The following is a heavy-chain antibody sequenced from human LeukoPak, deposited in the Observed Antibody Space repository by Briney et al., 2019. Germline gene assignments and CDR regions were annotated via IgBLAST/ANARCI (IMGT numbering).Heavy chain of an antibody. V-gene: IGHV1-3*03. CDR3: ARRPSDGYFDY. D-gene: IGHD5-24*01. CDR2: INAGNGNT. CDR1: GYTFTSYA. Sequence: GASVTVSCKASGYTFTSYAMHWVRQAPGQRLEWMGWINAGNGNTKYSQEFQGRVTITRDTSASTAYMELSSLRSEDMAVYYCARRPSDGYFDYWGQGTLVTVSS. J-gene: IGHJ4*02.